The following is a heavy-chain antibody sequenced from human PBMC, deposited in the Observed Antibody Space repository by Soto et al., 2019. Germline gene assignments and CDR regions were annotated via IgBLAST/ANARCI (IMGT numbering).Heavy chain of an antibody. D-gene: IGHD6-6*01. J-gene: IGHJ4*02. CDR1: GFTFSDYY. Sequence: PGGSLSLSCAASGFTFSDYYMSWIRQAPGKGLEWVSYISSSGSTIYYADSVKGRFTISRDNAKNSLYLQMNSLRAEDTAVYYCARSRSIAARAYDYWGQGTLVTVSS. V-gene: IGHV3-11*01. CDR2: ISSSGSTI. CDR3: ARSRSIAARAYDY.